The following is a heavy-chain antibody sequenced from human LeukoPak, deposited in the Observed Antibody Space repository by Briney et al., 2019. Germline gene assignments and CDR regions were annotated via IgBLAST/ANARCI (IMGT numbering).Heavy chain of an antibody. D-gene: IGHD3-22*01. Sequence: GGSLRLSCAASGFTFSSYAMSWVRQAPGKGLEWVSAISDNGGSTCYADSVKGRFTISRDNSKNTLYLQMNSLRAEDTAVYYCARSAGRDSYYYYGMDVWGQGTTVTVSS. CDR3: ARSAGRDSYYYYGMDV. CDR2: ISDNGGST. J-gene: IGHJ6*02. CDR1: GFTFSSYA. V-gene: IGHV3-23*01.